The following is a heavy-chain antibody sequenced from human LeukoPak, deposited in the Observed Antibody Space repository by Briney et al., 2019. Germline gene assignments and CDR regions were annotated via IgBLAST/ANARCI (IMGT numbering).Heavy chain of an antibody. CDR2: ISAYNGNT. J-gene: IGHJ4*02. Sequence: ASVKVSCKASGYTFTSYGISWVRQAPGQGLEWMGWISAYNGNTNYAQKLQGRVTMTTDTSTSTAYMELRSLRSDDTAVYYCARGPQNYYDSSGDSGYYFDYWGQGTLVTVSS. D-gene: IGHD3-22*01. CDR3: ARGPQNYYDSSGDSGYYFDY. V-gene: IGHV1-18*01. CDR1: GYTFTSYG.